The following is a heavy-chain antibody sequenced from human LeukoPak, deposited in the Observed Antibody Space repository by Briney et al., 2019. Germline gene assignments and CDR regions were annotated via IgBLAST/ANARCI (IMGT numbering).Heavy chain of an antibody. D-gene: IGHD5-12*01. V-gene: IGHV3-48*01. CDR2: ISGSGTTI. Sequence: GGSLRLSCAASGFTFSFSAMNWVRQPPRKGLEWVSFISGSGTTIHYSDSVKGRFTVSRDNARNSLYLQMNSLRAEDTALYYCAKDYGSGYDHPASWGQGTLVTVSS. CDR3: AKDYGSGYDHPAS. J-gene: IGHJ4*02. CDR1: GFTFSFSA.